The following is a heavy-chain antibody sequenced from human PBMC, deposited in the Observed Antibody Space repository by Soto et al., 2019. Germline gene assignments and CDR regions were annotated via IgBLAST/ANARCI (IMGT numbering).Heavy chain of an antibody. J-gene: IGHJ3*02. CDR1: GGSISSGGYS. CDR2: IYHSGST. CDR3: ARRGFIGDAFDI. V-gene: IGHV4-30-2*01. Sequence: SETLSLTCAVYGGSISSGGYSWSWIRQPPGKGLEWIGYIYHSGSTYYNPSLKSRVTISVDRSKNQFSLKLSSVTAADTAVYYCARRGFIGDAFDIWGQGTMVT. D-gene: IGHD3-10*01.